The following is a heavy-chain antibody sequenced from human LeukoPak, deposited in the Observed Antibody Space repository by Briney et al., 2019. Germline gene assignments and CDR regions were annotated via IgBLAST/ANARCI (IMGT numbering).Heavy chain of an antibody. CDR1: GYTFTSYY. V-gene: IGHV1-46*01. CDR2: INPSGGST. Sequence: ASVKVSCKASGYTFTSYYMHWVRQAPGQGLEWMGIINPSGGSTSYAQNFQGRVTMTRDTSASTVYMELSSLRSEDTAIYYCARIRDGYNDAYDIWGQGTVVTVPS. J-gene: IGHJ3*02. CDR3: ARIRDGYNDAYDI. D-gene: IGHD5-24*01.